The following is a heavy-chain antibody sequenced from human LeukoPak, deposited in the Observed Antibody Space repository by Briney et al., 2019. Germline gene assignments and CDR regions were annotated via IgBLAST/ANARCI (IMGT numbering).Heavy chain of an antibody. CDR2: INPNSGGT. V-gene: IGHV1-2*02. D-gene: IGHD2-21*01. J-gene: IGHJ6*03. CDR3: ARGIKLYYYYMDV. CDR1: GYTFTGYY. Sequence: ASVKVSCKASGYTFTGYYMHWVRQAPGQGLEWMGWINPNSGGTNYAQKFQGRVTMTRDTSISTAYMELGRLRSDDTAVYYCARGIKLYYYYMDVWGKGTTVTVSS.